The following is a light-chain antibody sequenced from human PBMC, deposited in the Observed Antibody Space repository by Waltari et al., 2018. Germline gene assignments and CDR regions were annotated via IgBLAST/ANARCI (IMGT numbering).Light chain of an antibody. Sequence: DIQMTQSPSSLSASVGDRVSITCRASQPSSNRLNWYQHKPGMAPRLLIYQTSTLETGVPSRFTGSGSGTDFTLTISNLQPEDFATYYCQQSYTTPRTYKNPRTFGQGTQVEVK. V-gene: IGKV1-39*01. J-gene: IGKJ1*01. CDR3: QQSYTTPRTYKNPRT. CDR2: QTS. CDR1: QPSSNR.